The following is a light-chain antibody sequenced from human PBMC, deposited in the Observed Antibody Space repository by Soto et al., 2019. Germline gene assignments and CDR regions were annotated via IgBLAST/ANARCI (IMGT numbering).Light chain of an antibody. CDR3: TSYTTRNTYV. Sequence: QSVLTQPASVSGSPGQSITVSCTGTTSDVGGYNHVSWYQHHPGKAPKLLISEVTNRPSGVSNRFSGSKSGNTASLTISGLQAEDEADYYCTSYTTRNTYVFGTGTKVTV. CDR1: TSDVGGYNH. J-gene: IGLJ1*01. CDR2: EVT. V-gene: IGLV2-14*01.